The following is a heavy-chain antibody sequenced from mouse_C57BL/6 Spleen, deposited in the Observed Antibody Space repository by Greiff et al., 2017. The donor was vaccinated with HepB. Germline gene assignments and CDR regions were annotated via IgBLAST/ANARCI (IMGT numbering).Heavy chain of an antibody. V-gene: IGHV1-42*01. CDR2: INPSTGGT. Sequence: VHVKQSGPELVKPGASVKISCKASGYSFTGYYMNWVKQSPEKSLEWIGEINPSTGGTTYNQKFKAKATLTVDKSSSTAYMQLKSLTSEDSAVYYCARSILGAMDYWGQGTSVTVSS. J-gene: IGHJ4*01. D-gene: IGHD1-1*01. CDR1: GYSFTGYY. CDR3: ARSILGAMDY.